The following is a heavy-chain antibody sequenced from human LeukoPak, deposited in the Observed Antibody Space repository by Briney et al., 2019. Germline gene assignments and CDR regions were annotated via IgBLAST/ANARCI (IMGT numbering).Heavy chain of an antibody. D-gene: IGHD3-22*01. CDR3: ARYYDGTTYSDAFDI. V-gene: IGHV3-48*03. CDR2: ISSSGSTI. J-gene: IGHJ3*02. CDR1: GFTFSSYE. Sequence: GGSLRLSCAASGFTFSSYEMNWVRQAPGKGLEWVSYISSSGSTIYYADSVKGRFTISRDIAKNSLYLQMNSLRAEDTAVYYCARYYDGTTYSDAFDIWGPGTMVTVSS.